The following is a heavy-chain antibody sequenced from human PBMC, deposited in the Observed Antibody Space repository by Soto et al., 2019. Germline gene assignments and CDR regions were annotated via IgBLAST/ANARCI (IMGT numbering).Heavy chain of an antibody. CDR1: GGTFSSYA. Sequence: QVQLVQSGAEVKKPGSSVKVSCKASGGTFSSYAISWVRQAPGQGLEWMGGIIPIFGTANYAQKFQGRVTSTADESTSTAYMELSSLRSEDTAVYYCARGWWELPSLYWYFDLWGRGTLVTVSS. CDR2: IIPIFGTA. CDR3: ARGWWELPSLYWYFDL. J-gene: IGHJ2*01. V-gene: IGHV1-69*01. D-gene: IGHD1-26*01.